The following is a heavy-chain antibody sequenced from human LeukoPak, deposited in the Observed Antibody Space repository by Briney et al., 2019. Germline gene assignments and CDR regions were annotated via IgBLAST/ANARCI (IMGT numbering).Heavy chain of an antibody. D-gene: IGHD2-2*01. V-gene: IGHV4-59*01. CDR2: IHYSGST. J-gene: IGHJ6*02. Sequence: PSETLSLTCTVSGGSTSGYCWTWIRQSPGKGLEWIGYIHYSGSTNYNPSLKSRVTISLDTSKSQFSLKLSSVTAADTAVYYCARADGTNYYYYGMDVWGQGTTVTVSS. CDR1: GGSTSGYC. CDR3: ARADGTNYYYYGMDV.